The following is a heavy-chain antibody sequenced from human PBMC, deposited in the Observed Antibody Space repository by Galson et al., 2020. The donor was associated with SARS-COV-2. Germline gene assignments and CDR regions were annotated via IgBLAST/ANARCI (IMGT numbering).Heavy chain of an antibody. J-gene: IGHJ4*02. V-gene: IGHV3-66*01. CDR2: IYTGGQT. CDR1: GFRVSSNY. CDR3: ASGYSSSWYTIDQ. Sequence: GGSLRLSCAASGFRVSSNYMSWVRQAPGKGLEWVSIIYTGGQTYYGDSVKGRFTISRDTSKNTLYLQMNNLRDEDTAVYHCASGYSSSWYTIDQWGQGTQVTVSS. D-gene: IGHD6-13*01.